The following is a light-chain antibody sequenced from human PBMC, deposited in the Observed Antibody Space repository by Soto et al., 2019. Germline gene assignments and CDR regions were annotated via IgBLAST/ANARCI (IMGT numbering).Light chain of an antibody. CDR2: DAY. J-gene: IGKJ4*02. V-gene: IGKV1-5*01. CDR1: QSISSW. CDR3: QQYSSYSPLT. Sequence: DIQMTHSPSPLSASVGDRVTITCRASQSISSWLAWYQQKPGKAPKLLIYDAYSLESGTPSRFSGRRSGTEFTLTIASVQPEDFATYYCQQYSSYSPLTFGGGTKVEIK.